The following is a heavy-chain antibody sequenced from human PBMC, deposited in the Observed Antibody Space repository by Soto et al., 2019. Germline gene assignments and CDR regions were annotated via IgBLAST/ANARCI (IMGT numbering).Heavy chain of an antibody. Sequence: ASVKVSCKASGYTFTSYGISWVRQAPGQGLEWMGWISAYNGNTNYAQKLRGRVTMTTDTSTSTAYMELRSLRSDDTAVDYCARVSGFYCSASCYRPDYYRKYRDVWGKGTTVTVSS. D-gene: IGHD1-26*01. CDR2: ISAYNGNT. CDR3: ARVSGFYCSASCYRPDYYRKYRDV. J-gene: IGHJ6*04. CDR1: GYTFTSYG. V-gene: IGHV1-18*01.